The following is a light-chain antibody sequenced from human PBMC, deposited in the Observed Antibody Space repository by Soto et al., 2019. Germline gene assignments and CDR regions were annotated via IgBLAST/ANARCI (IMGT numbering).Light chain of an antibody. CDR1: SSNIGSNT. Sequence: QSVLSQPPSASGTPGQRVTISCSGSSSNIGSNTMSWYQQLPGTAPKLLIFTNSQRPSGVPDRFSGSKSGTSASLASSGLQSEDEADYYCAAWDDSLNGVVFGGGTKVTVL. CDR2: TNS. CDR3: AAWDDSLNGVV. J-gene: IGLJ3*02. V-gene: IGLV1-44*01.